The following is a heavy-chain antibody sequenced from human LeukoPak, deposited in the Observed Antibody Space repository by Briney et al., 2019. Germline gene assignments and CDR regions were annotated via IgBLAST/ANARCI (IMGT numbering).Heavy chain of an antibody. CDR1: GYTFTSYY. V-gene: IGHV1-46*01. CDR2: INPSGGST. D-gene: IGHD3-22*01. CDR3: ARDLFSSGYGSGFDP. Sequence: ASVKVSCKASGYTFTSYYMHWVRQAPGQGLEWMGIINPSGGSTSYAQKFQGRVTMTRGMSTSTVYMELSSLRSEDTAVYYCARDLFSSGYGSGFDPWGQGTLVTVSS. J-gene: IGHJ5*02.